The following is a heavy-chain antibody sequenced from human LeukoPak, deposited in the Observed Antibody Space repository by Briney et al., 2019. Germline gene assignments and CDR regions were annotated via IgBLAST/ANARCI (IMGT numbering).Heavy chain of an antibody. CDR2: ISGSSSTI. J-gene: IGHJ4*02. V-gene: IGHV3-48*01. D-gene: IGHD3-10*01. Sequence: GGSLRLSCAASGFTFSSYSMNWVRQAPGKGLEWVSYISGSSSTIYYADSVKGRFTISRDNAKNSLYLQMNSLRAEDTALYYCAREGVSYYGSRNDYWGQGTLVTVSS. CDR1: GFTFSSYS. CDR3: AREGVSYYGSRNDY.